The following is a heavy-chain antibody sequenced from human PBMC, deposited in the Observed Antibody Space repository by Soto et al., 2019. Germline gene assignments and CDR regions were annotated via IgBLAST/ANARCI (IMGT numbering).Heavy chain of an antibody. CDR3: ARASVVVITSAPYYFDY. V-gene: IGHV1-18*04. CDR1: GYTFTSYG. D-gene: IGHD3-22*01. J-gene: IGHJ4*02. Sequence: ASVKVSCKASGYTFTSYGISWVRQAPGQGLEWMGWISAYNGNTNYAQKLQGRVTMTTDTSTSTAYMELRSLRSDDTAVYYCARASVVVITSAPYYFDYWGQGXLVTVHS. CDR2: ISAYNGNT.